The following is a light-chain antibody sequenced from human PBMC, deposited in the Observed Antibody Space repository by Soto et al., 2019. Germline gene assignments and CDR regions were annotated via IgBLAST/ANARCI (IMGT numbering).Light chain of an antibody. Sequence: IGMTVYLGTLSVSAEERASVSCRASQSVSSSYLAWYQQKPGQAPRLLIYGASNRATGIPDRFSGSGSGTDFTLTISRLEPEDFAVYYCLQYGSSGTFGQGTKVDIK. CDR2: GAS. J-gene: IGKJ1*01. CDR1: QSVSSSY. V-gene: IGKV3-20*01. CDR3: LQYGSSGT.